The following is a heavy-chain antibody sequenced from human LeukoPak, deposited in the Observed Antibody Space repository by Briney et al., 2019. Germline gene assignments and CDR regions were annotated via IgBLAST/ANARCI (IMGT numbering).Heavy chain of an antibody. Sequence: SETLSLTCAVSGVSISPYYWAWIRQPPGKGLEWIGYIHTSGSNNQYPSLKSRVTISVDKSKNHFSLRLTSVTATDTAVYYCARLSAAVHLGAFDLWGQGTMVTVSS. CDR3: ARLSAAVHLGAFDL. CDR1: GVSISPYY. CDR2: IHTSGSN. J-gene: IGHJ3*01. D-gene: IGHD3-3*01. V-gene: IGHV4-4*09.